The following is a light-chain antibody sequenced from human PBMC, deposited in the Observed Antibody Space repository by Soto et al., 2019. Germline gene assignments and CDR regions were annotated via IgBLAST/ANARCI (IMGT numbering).Light chain of an antibody. CDR1: SSDVGSYDH. Sequence: QSALTQPASVSGSPGQSITISCSGTSSDVGSYDHVAWYQQFPGKTPKLMIYEVSNRPSGVSSRFSGSKSGNTASLTISGLQAEDEADYYCCSYAGNTMYVFGTGTKLTVL. V-gene: IGLV2-23*02. J-gene: IGLJ1*01. CDR2: EVS. CDR3: CSYAGNTMYV.